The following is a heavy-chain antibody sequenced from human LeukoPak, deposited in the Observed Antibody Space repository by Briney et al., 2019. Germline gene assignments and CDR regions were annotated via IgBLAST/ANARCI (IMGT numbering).Heavy chain of an antibody. CDR1: GYTFTSYG. D-gene: IGHD3-3*01. J-gene: IGHJ6*03. CDR2: ISAYNGNT. V-gene: IGHV1-18*01. Sequence: ASVKVSCKASGYTFTSYGISWVRQPPGQGLEWMGWISAYNGNTHYAQKLQGRVTMTTDTSTSTAYMELRSLRSDDTAVYYCARVGGRLRFLEWLLRPYYYYYMDVWGKGTTVTVSS. CDR3: ARVGGRLRFLEWLLRPYYYYYMDV.